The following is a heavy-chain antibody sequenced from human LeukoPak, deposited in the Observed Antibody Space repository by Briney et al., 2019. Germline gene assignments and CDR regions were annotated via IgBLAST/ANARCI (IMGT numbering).Heavy chain of an antibody. CDR1: GGSISRFY. CDR2: IYNSGTT. CDR3: TRPYSGDYAFDI. Sequence: SETLSLTCTVSGGSISRFYWSGIRQAAGKGREWIGYIYNSGTTIYNPSLQSRATISVDTSQNQISLRLSSVTAADTAVYYCTRPYSGDYAFDIWGQGTMVTVSS. J-gene: IGHJ3*02. V-gene: IGHV4-59*08. D-gene: IGHD4-17*01.